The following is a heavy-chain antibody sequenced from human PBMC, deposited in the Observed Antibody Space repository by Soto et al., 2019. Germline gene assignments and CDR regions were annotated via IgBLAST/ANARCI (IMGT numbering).Heavy chain of an antibody. CDR2: ISGNGGSI. CDR1: GFPFSSYA. J-gene: IGHJ4*02. Sequence: GGSLRLSCAASGFPFSSYAMNWVRQAPGKGLEWVSAISGNGGSIYYAEPVKGRFTISRDNSKNTLNLQMNSLRAEDMAIYYGATPSHYYGSGSYYSNSYWGQGTLVTVS. V-gene: IGHV3-23*01. CDR3: ATPSHYYGSGSYYSNSY. D-gene: IGHD3-10*01.